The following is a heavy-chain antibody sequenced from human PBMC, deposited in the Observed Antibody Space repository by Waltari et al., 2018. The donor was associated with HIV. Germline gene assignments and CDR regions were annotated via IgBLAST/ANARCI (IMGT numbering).Heavy chain of an antibody. D-gene: IGHD3-22*01. CDR3: AKAYYENTAYYYDF. J-gene: IGHJ4*02. CDR1: GFAYVSYA. V-gene: IGHV3-23*01. Sequence: EVQLLESGGGLVQPGGSRRLSCAASGFAYVSYAITWVRQSPERGLEWVAAVSGSGAKLFYADSVKGRFTISRDNSKNTVFLQMNSLRAADTAIYYCAKAYYENTAYYYDFWGRGTRVTVSS. CDR2: VSGSGAKL.